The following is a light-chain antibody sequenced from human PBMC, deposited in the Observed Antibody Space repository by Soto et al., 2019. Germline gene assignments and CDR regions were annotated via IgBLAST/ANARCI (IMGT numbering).Light chain of an antibody. CDR3: HQYDSFPLT. V-gene: IGKV3-20*01. CDR1: QNIDSNY. J-gene: IGKJ4*01. CDR2: DAS. Sequence: DIVLTQSPVTLSLTPCDRDTLGRRASQNIDSNYLAWYQQKPGQAPRLLIFDASIRATGIPARFSASGSGSDFTLTISRLEPDDFAVYYCHQYDSFPLTFGGGTKVDIK.